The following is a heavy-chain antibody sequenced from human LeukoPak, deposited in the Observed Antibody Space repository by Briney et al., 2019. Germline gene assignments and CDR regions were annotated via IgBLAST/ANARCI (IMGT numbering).Heavy chain of an antibody. J-gene: IGHJ6*02. Sequence: SETLSLTCTVSGGSISSYYWSRIRQPPGKGLEWIGYIYYSGSTNYNPSLKSRVTISVDTSKNQFSLKLSSVTAADTAVYYCARVDTMVRGVIYYYYGMDVWGQGTTVTVSS. CDR3: ARVDTMVRGVIYYYYGMDV. CDR1: GGSISSYY. V-gene: IGHV4-59*01. CDR2: IYYSGST. D-gene: IGHD3-10*01.